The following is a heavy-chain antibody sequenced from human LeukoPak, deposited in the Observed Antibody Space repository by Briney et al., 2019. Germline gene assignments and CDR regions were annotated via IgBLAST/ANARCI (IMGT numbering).Heavy chain of an antibody. Sequence: MTSETLSLTCTVSDYPISSGYYWGWIRQPPGKGLEWIGIILQSGSTYYNPSLKSRVTISVGTSKNQFSLRLSSVTAADTAVHYCVRARLERRISAFDSWGQGTLVTVSS. CDR3: VRARLERRISAFDS. CDR2: ILQSGST. V-gene: IGHV4-38-2*02. J-gene: IGHJ4*02. D-gene: IGHD1-1*01. CDR1: DYPISSGYY.